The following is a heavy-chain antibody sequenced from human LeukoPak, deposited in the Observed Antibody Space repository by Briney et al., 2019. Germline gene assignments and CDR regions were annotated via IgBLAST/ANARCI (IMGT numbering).Heavy chain of an antibody. CDR3: ARGLVLRFLEWLLNYNWFDP. V-gene: IGHV4-34*01. CDR2: INHSGST. J-gene: IGHJ5*02. Sequence: PSETLSLTCAVYGGSFSGYYWSWIRQPLGKGLEWIGEINHSGSTNYNPSLKSRVTISVDTSKNQFSLKLSSVTAADTAVYYCARGLVLRFLEWLLNYNWFDPWGQGTLVTVSS. CDR1: GGSFSGYY. D-gene: IGHD3-3*01.